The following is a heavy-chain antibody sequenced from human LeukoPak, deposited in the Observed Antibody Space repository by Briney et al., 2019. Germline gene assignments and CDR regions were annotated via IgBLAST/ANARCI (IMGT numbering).Heavy chain of an antibody. CDR1: GFTFSSYG. CDR2: ISSDGSNK. J-gene: IGHJ4*02. D-gene: IGHD6-13*01. Sequence: GGSLRLSCAASGFTFSSYGMYWVRQAPGKGLEWVAVISSDGSNKYYADSVKGRFTISRDNSKNTLYLQMNSLRAEDTAVYYCVKDFYQAGSSLEGAFDYWGQGTLVTVSS. CDR3: VKDFYQAGSSLEGAFDY. V-gene: IGHV3-30*18.